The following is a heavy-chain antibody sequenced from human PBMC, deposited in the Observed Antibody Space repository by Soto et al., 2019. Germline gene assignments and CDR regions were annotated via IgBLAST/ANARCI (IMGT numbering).Heavy chain of an antibody. V-gene: IGHV3-9*01. CDR1: GFTFDDYA. Sequence: DVQLVESGGGLVQPGRSLRLSCAASGFTFDDYAMHWVRQAPGKGLKWVSGISWNSGIIGYADSVKGRFTISRDNAKNSLYLQMNSLRVEDTALYYCAKDRSRVVTDSFDYWGQGTLVTVSS. J-gene: IGHJ4*02. D-gene: IGHD2-15*01. CDR2: ISWNSGII. CDR3: AKDRSRVVTDSFDY.